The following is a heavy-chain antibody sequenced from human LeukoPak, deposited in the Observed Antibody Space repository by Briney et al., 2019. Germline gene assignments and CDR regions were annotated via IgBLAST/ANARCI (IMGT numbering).Heavy chain of an antibody. CDR1: GASIRDSSYY. Sequence: SETLSLTCSASGASIRDSSYYWALIRQPPGKGLEWIGSIYYSGSTYYNPSLQSRLTMSVDTSKNQFSLNLRSVTAADTAIYYCARQVATIYHGFDIWGQGTMITISS. V-gene: IGHV4-39*01. CDR2: IYYSGST. D-gene: IGHD5-12*01. CDR3: ARQVATIYHGFDI. J-gene: IGHJ3*02.